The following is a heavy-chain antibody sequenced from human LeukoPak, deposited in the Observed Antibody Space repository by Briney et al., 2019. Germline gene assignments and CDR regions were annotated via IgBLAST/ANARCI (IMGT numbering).Heavy chain of an antibody. CDR1: GGSFSGYY. Sequence: SETLSLTCAVYGGSFSGYYWSWIRQPPGKGLEWIGSIYYSGSTYYNPSLKSRVTISVDTSRNQFSLKLSSVTATDTAVYYCARHAIDSSGYYLDYFDYWGQGTLVTVSS. CDR3: ARHAIDSSGYYLDYFDY. D-gene: IGHD3-22*01. CDR2: IYYSGST. J-gene: IGHJ4*02. V-gene: IGHV4-34*01.